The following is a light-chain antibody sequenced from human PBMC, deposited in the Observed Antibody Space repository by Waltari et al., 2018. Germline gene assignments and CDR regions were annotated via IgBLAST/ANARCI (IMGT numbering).Light chain of an antibody. Sequence: IVLTQSPATLSLSPGERATLSCRASASVASNLAWYQQRPGQAPRLLIFHASPRATGIPAKFSGSGSGTEFTLTISSLQSEDFAVYYCQQYNNWPPSTFGQGTKVEIK. CDR3: QQYNNWPPST. CDR2: HAS. V-gene: IGKV3-15*01. J-gene: IGKJ1*01. CDR1: ASVASN.